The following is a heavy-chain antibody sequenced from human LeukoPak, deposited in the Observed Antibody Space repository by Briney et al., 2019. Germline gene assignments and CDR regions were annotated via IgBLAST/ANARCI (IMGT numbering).Heavy chain of an antibody. Sequence: GGSLRLSCAASGFTFSSYEMNWVRQAPGKGLEWVSYISSSGSTIYYADSVKGRFTISRDNAKNSLYLQMNSLRAEDTAVYYCARVYGGYEAHWYFDLWGRGTLVTVSS. J-gene: IGHJ2*01. CDR3: ARVYGGYEAHWYFDL. D-gene: IGHD5-12*01. CDR1: GFTFSSYE. CDR2: ISSSGSTI. V-gene: IGHV3-48*03.